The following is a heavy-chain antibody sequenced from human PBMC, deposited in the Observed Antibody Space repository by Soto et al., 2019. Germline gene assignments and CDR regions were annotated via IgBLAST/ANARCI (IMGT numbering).Heavy chain of an antibody. J-gene: IGHJ6*03. D-gene: IGHD6-13*01. CDR3: AILTESSNWANYYYMDV. CDR1: GFTFDDYA. V-gene: IGHV3-9*01. Sequence: GGSLRLSCAASGFTFDDYAMHWVRQAPGKGLEWVSGISWNSGSIGYADSVKGRFTISRDNAKNSLYLQMNSLRAEDTALYYCAILTESSNWANYYYMDVWGKGTTVTVSS. CDR2: ISWNSGSI.